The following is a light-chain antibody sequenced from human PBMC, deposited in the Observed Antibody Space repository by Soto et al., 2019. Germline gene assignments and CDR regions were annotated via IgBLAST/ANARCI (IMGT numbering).Light chain of an antibody. CDR3: VQSLQTPIT. V-gene: IGKV2-28*01. CDR2: LGS. CDR1: QSLLHSNGYNY. Sequence: DLVMTQSPLSLPVTPGEPASISCRYSQSLLHSNGYNYLDWYLQKPGQSPQLLIYLGSNRASGVPDRFSGSGSATDFTLKISIVEADDVVVYYFVQSLQTPITFGQGTRLEIK. J-gene: IGKJ5*01.